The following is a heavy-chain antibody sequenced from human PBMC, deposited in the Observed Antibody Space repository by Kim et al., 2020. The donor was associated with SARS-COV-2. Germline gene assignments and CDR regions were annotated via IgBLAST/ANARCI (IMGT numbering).Heavy chain of an antibody. CDR3: ARDRVAVAEDGDFDY. V-gene: IGHV3-33*01. CDR1: GFTFSSYG. J-gene: IGHJ4*02. CDR2: IWYDGSNK. Sequence: GGSLRLSCAASGFTFSSYGMHWVRQAPGKGLEWVAVIWYDGSNKYYADSVKGRFTISRDNSKNTLYLQMNSLRAEDTAVYYCARDRVAVAEDGDFDYWGQGTLVTVSS. D-gene: IGHD6-19*01.